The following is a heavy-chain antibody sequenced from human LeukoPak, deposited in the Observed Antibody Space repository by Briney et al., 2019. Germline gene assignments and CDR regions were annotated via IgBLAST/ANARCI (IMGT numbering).Heavy chain of an antibody. CDR2: IRYNGAST. CDR3: ARGGSGLRYFDWLSGFDY. J-gene: IGHJ4*02. D-gene: IGHD3-9*01. Sequence: GGSLRLSCAASGFTFSNDDMNWVRQAPGKGLEWVSGIRYNGASTYYAGSVKGRFTISRDNSKNSLYLQMNSLRAEDTAVYYCARGGSGLRYFDWLSGFDYWGQGTLVTVSS. CDR1: GFTFSNDD. V-gene: IGHV3-23*01.